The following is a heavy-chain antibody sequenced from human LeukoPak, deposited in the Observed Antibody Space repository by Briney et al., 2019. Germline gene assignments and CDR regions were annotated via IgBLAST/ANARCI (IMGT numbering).Heavy chain of an antibody. CDR3: AKGLGVGATDYFDY. Sequence: GGSLRLSCAASGFTFSSYEMNWVRQAPGKGLEWVSSISPRGGNTYHADSVKGRFTISRDNSKNTLYLQMNSLRAEDTAVYYCAKGLGVGATDYFDYWGQGTLVTVSS. J-gene: IGHJ4*02. D-gene: IGHD1-26*01. CDR1: GFTFSSYE. CDR2: ISPRGGNT. V-gene: IGHV3-23*01.